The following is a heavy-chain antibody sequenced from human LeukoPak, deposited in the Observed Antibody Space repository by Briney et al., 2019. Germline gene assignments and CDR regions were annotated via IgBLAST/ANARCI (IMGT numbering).Heavy chain of an antibody. CDR3: AKEAPHTAVLIALPEWNYIDS. CDR1: GFSFSSYA. V-gene: IGHV3-23*01. J-gene: IGHJ4*02. D-gene: IGHD2-21*01. CDR2: ISGSGGGT. Sequence: GGSLRLSCAASGFSFSSYAMSWVRQAPGKGLEWVAIISGSGGGTYYADSVKGRFTVSRDFFTSTLDLQMTSLRAEDTAGYYCAKEAPHTAVLIALPEWNYIDSWGRGILVSVSS.